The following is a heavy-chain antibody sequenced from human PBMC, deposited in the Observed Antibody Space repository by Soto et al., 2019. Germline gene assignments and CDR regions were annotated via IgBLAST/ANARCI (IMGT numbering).Heavy chain of an antibody. CDR2: INHSGST. CDR1: GGSFSGYY. Sequence: PSETLSLTCAVYGGSFSGYYWSWIRQPPGKGLEWIGEINHSGSTNYNPSLKSRVTISVDTSKNQFSLKLSSVTAADTAVYYCARGLRSAADPSWGQGTLVTVSS. D-gene: IGHD6-13*01. V-gene: IGHV4-34*01. J-gene: IGHJ5*02. CDR3: ARGLRSAADPS.